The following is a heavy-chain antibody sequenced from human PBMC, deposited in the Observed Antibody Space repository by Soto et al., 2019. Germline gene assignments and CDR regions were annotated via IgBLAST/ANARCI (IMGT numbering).Heavy chain of an antibody. CDR1: GFTFSSYG. CDR3: ARDLMVRGVFYYYYGMDV. CDR2: IWYDGSNK. V-gene: IGHV3-33*01. Sequence: QVQLVESGGGVVQPGRSLRLSCAASGFTFSSYGMHWVRQAPGKGLEWVAVIWYDGSNKYYADSVKGRFTISRDNSKNTLYLQMHSLRAEDTAVYYCARDLMVRGVFYYYYGMDVWGQGTTVAVSS. J-gene: IGHJ6*02. D-gene: IGHD3-10*01.